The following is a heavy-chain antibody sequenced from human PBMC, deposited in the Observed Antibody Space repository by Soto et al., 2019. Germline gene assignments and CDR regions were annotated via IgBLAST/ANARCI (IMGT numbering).Heavy chain of an antibody. V-gene: IGHV4-31*03. D-gene: IGHD4-4*01. J-gene: IGHJ5*02. CDR1: GGSISSGGYY. CDR3: ARNPTRPQWLDP. CDR2: IYYSGST. Sequence: PSETLSLTCTVSGGSISSGGYYWIWIRQHPGKGLEWIGYIYYSGSTYYNPSLKSRVSISVDTSKNQFSLKLSSVTAADTAVYYWARNPTRPQWLDPWGQGTLVTVSS.